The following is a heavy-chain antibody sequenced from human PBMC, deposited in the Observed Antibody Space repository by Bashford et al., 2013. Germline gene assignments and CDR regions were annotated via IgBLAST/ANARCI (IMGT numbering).Heavy chain of an antibody. CDR3: TKAPRASCSGPSCYPLDH. V-gene: IGHV3-33*06. Sequence: VRQAPGKGLEWVAVIWYDGSEKHYGDSVKGRFAISRDNSKNTVYLQLNSLRAEDTAVYYCTKAPRASCSGPSCYPLDHWGQGTLVTVSS. D-gene: IGHD2-15*01. CDR2: IWYDGSEK. J-gene: IGHJ4*02.